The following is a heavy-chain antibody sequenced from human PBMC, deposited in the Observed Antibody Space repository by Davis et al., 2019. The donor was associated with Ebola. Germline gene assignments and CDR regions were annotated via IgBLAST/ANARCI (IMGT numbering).Heavy chain of an antibody. CDR1: GFAVTSNF. CDR3: ARGYYYDSSGYRT. D-gene: IGHD3-22*01. CDR2: IYSSEHT. J-gene: IGHJ5*02. Sequence: PGGSLRLSCTVSGFAVTSNFMTWVRQAPGKGLEWVSAIYSSEHTYYADSVQGRFTISRDNSKSTLYLQMDSLRADDTAMYYCARGYYYDSSGYRTWGQETLVTVSS. V-gene: IGHV3-53*01.